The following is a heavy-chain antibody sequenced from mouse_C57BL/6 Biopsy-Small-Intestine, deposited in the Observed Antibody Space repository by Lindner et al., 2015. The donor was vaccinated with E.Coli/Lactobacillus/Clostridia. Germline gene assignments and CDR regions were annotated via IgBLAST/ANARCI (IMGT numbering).Heavy chain of an antibody. Sequence: VQLQESGAELVRPGTSVKISCKASGYAFSSSWMNWVKQRPGKGLEWIGRIYPADGDTTYNGKSKGKATLTADKSSSTAYMQFSSLTSEDSAVYFCAKVTTAPFDYWGQGTTLTVSS. V-gene: IGHV1-82*01. CDR1: GYAFSSSW. D-gene: IGHD1-2*01. CDR3: AKVTTAPFDY. CDR2: IYPADGDT. J-gene: IGHJ2*01.